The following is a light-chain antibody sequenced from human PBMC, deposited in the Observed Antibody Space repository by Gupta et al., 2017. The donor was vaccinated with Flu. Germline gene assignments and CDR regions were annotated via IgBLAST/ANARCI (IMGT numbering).Light chain of an antibody. Sequence: ITISFSGSSSTTGSNPAFWYQQVPGTATKLLIYRNNQRPSGVPDRFSGSNSGTSASLAISGLRAEDEADYYCAAWDDSLSGVVFGGGTKLTVL. J-gene: IGLJ2*01. V-gene: IGLV1-47*01. CDR1: SSTTGSNP. CDR2: RNN. CDR3: AAWDDSLSGVV.